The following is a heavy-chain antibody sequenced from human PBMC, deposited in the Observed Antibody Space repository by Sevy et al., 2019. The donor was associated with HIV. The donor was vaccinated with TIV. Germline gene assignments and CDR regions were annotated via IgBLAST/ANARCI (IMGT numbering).Heavy chain of an antibody. D-gene: IGHD6-13*01. CDR2: VYYNGHT. CDR3: AREAGGYDYDYGMDV. V-gene: IGHV4-39*01. J-gene: IGHJ6*02. Sequence: SETLSLTCTISGDTIVSSGHYWGWIRQTPGKGLEWIGSVYYNGHTYYNPSLKNRLTISIDTSKNQFSLNLNSVTAADTGIYFCAREAGGYDYDYGMDVWGQGTTVTVSS. CDR1: GDTIVSSGHY.